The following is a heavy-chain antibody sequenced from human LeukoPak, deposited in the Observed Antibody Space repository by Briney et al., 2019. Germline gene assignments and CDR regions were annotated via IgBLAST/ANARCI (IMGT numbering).Heavy chain of an antibody. D-gene: IGHD2-15*01. CDR2: ISSTSSTI. J-gene: IGHJ5*02. V-gene: IGHV3-11*04. CDR1: GFIFSDYY. Sequence: GGSLRLSCAASGFIFSDYYMSWIRQAPGKGLECVSYISSTSSTINYADSVKGRFIVSRDNAKNSLYLQMNSLRAEDTAVYCCARSMKARINWFDPWGQGTLVTVSS. CDR3: ARSMKARINWFDP.